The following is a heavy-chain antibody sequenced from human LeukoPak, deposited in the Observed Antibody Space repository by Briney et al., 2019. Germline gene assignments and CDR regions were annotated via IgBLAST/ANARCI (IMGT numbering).Heavy chain of an antibody. CDR3: ARKASYSSSAYNPHYFDY. D-gene: IGHD6-6*01. CDR2: INWNGGST. CDR1: GFTFDDYG. Sequence: GGSLRLSCVASGFTFDDYGMIWVRHAPGKGLESVSGINWNGGSTGYADFVKGRFTISRDDAKNSLFLQMNSLRAEDTAFYYCARKASYSSSAYNPHYFDYWGQGALVTVSS. J-gene: IGHJ4*02. V-gene: IGHV3-20*04.